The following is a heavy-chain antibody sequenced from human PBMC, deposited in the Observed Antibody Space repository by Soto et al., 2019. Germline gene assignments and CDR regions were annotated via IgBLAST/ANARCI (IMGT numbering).Heavy chain of an antibody. CDR3: AVVVPAARFY. CDR1: GYTFTSYG. J-gene: IGHJ4*02. CDR2: ISAYNGNT. V-gene: IGHV1-18*01. D-gene: IGHD2-2*01. Sequence: QVQLVQSGAEVKKPGASVKVSCKASGYTFTSYGISWVRQAPGQGLEWMGWISAYNGNTNYAQKLQGRVTMTPETCTSTAYMGLRSLRSDDPAVYYGAVVVPAARFYWGQGTLVTVSS.